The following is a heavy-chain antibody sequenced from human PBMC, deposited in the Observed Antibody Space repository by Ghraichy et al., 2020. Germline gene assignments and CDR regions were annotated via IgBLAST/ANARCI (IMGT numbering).Heavy chain of an antibody. J-gene: IGHJ4*02. CDR2: IKPDGTYT. Sequence: GGSLRLSCAASGFTFSTSCMHWVRQAPGKGPVWVSRIKPDGTYTNYADSVKGRFTISRDNAKNTLYLQMNSLRVEDTAVYYCATGDSGYYGYWGQGTLVTFS. V-gene: IGHV3-74*01. CDR3: ATGDSGYYGY. D-gene: IGHD3-3*01. CDR1: GFTFSTSC.